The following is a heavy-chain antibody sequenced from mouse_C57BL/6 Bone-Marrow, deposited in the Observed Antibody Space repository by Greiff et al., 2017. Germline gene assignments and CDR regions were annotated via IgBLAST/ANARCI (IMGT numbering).Heavy chain of an antibody. CDR1: GYTFTDYY. J-gene: IGHJ4*01. CDR2: INPYNGGT. CDR3: ASEAEYADAIDY. D-gene: IGHD5-1*01. Sequence: EVKLMESGPVLVKPGASVKLSCKASGYTFTDYYMNWVKQSHGRSLEWIGVINPYNGGTSYNQKFKGKATLTVDKPSSTAYMQLNSLASEDSEVYSWASEAEYADAIDYWGQGTSVTVSS. V-gene: IGHV1-19*01.